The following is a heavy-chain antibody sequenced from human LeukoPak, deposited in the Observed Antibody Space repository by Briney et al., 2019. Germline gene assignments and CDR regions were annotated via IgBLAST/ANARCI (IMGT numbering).Heavy chain of an antibody. D-gene: IGHD2-8*01. V-gene: IGHV5-51*01. Sequence: GAPLKISCKGSGYTSTSYWIGWARQLPGKGLEWMGIIYPGDSDTRYSPSFQGQVTISADKSISTAHVQWSSLKASDTAMYYCARVYASRWYFDLWGRGTLVTVSS. CDR1: GYTSTSYW. J-gene: IGHJ2*01. CDR2: IYPGDSDT. CDR3: ARVYASRWYFDL.